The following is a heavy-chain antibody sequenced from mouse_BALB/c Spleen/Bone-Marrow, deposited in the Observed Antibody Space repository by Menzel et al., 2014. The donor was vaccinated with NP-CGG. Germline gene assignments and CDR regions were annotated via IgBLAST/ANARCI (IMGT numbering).Heavy chain of an antibody. J-gene: IGHJ3*01. Sequence: EVNVVESGGGLVKSGGSLKLSCAASGFTFNSYGMSWVRQTPEKRLEWVATISGGGSYTFYPDSVKGRFTISRDNAKNNLYLQLSSLRSEDTALYYCARHGYDDQTEVSSIYWGQGTLVTVSA. D-gene: IGHD2-4*01. V-gene: IGHV5-9-2*01. CDR3: ARHGYDDQTEVSSIY. CDR2: ISGGGSYT. CDR1: GFTFNSYG.